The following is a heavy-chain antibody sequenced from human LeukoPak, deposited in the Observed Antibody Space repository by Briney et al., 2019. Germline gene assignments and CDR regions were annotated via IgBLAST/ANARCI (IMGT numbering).Heavy chain of an antibody. CDR2: IRYDGSNK. CDR1: GFTFSSYG. Sequence: PGGSLRLSCAASGFTFSSYGMHWVRQAPGKGLEWVAFIRYDGSNKYYADSVKGRFTISRDNSKNTLYLQMNSLRAEDTAVYYCASHCSSTSCLDYWGQGTLVTVSS. V-gene: IGHV3-30*02. D-gene: IGHD2-2*01. J-gene: IGHJ4*02. CDR3: ASHCSSTSCLDY.